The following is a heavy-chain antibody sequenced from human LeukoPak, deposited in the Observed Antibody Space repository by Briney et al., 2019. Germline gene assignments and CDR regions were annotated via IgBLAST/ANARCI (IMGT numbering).Heavy chain of an antibody. D-gene: IGHD3-9*01. CDR2: INPKRGDT. V-gene: IGHV1-2*02. CDR1: GYIFTDYY. CDR3: ASPAGSNYDVLTGPGYCDY. J-gene: IGHJ4*02. Sequence: ASVKVSCKASGYIFTDYYMHWVRQAPRQGLECLGWINPKRGDTNYAQKFQGRVTMTRDTSITTVYMELRSLRSDDTAVYYCASPAGSNYDVLTGPGYCDYWGQGTLVTVSS.